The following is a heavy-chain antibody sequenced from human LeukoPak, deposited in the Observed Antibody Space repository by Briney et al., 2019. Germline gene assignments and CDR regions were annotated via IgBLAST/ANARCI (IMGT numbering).Heavy chain of an antibody. Sequence: PGRSLRLSCAASGFTFSSYGMHWVRQASGKGLEWVAVISYDGSNKYYADSVKGRFTISRDNSKNTLYLQMNSLRAEDTAVYYCAKELNDIVVVVAAISNGMDVWGQGTTVTVSS. V-gene: IGHV3-30*18. J-gene: IGHJ6*02. D-gene: IGHD2-15*01. CDR3: AKELNDIVVVVAAISNGMDV. CDR2: ISYDGSNK. CDR1: GFTFSSYG.